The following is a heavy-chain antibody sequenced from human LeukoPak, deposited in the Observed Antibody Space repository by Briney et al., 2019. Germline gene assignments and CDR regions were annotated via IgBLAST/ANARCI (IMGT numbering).Heavy chain of an antibody. Sequence: GGSLRLSCAASGLTFSSYSMNWVRQAPGKGLVWDSTISGSGGSTYYADSVKGRFTISRDNSKNTLYLQMNSLRAEDTAVYYYAKASNSGYGPPSWGQGTLVTVSS. J-gene: IGHJ5*02. CDR2: ISGSGGST. CDR3: AKASNSGYGPPS. D-gene: IGHD5-12*01. CDR1: GLTFSSYS. V-gene: IGHV3-23*01.